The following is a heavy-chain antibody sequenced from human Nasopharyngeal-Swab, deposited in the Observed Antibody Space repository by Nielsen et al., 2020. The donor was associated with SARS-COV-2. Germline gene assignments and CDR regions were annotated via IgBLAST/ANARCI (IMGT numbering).Heavy chain of an antibody. J-gene: IGHJ3*02. D-gene: IGHD5-18*01. CDR2: ISNDGSNK. CDR1: GFPFSNYA. Sequence: GESLKISCAASGFPFSNYAMHWVRQAPGKGLEWVAVISNDGSNKFYGDSVKGQITISRDNSNNTLYLQMNSLRPDDTAVYYCARDGYSYDDAFDIWGQGTMVTVSS. V-gene: IGHV3-30*03. CDR3: ARDGYSYDDAFDI.